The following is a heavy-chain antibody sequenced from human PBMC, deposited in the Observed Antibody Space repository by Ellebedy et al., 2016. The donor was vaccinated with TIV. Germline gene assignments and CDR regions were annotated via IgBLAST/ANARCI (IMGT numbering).Heavy chain of an antibody. J-gene: IGHJ6*02. Sequence: SETLSLXXSVSGGSITSSTYYWGWIRQPPGKGLEWIGSIFYSGTPYYNPSLKSRVTISVDTSKTQFSLKVSSVTAADTAVYYCANGQFDDMAVWGQGTTVTVSS. CDR3: ANGQFDDMAV. D-gene: IGHD3-10*01. CDR1: GGSITSSTYY. V-gene: IGHV4-39*01. CDR2: IFYSGTP.